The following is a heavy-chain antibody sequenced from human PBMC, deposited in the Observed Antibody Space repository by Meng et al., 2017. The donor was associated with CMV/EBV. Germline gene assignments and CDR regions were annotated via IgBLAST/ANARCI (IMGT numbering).Heavy chain of an antibody. D-gene: IGHD6-6*01. CDR3: ARSDSSSTNYYYYGMDV. CDR1: GGTFSSYA. V-gene: IGHV1-69*10. CDR2: IIPILGIA. J-gene: IGHJ6*02. Sequence: SVKVSCKASGGTFSSYAISWVRQAPGQGLEWMGGIIPILGIANYARKFQGRVTITADKSTSTAYMELSSLRSEDTAVYYCARSDSSSTNYYYYGMDVWGQGTTVTVSS.